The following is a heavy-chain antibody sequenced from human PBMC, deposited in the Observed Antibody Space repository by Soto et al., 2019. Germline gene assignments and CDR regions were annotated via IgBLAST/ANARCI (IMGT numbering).Heavy chain of an antibody. CDR3: ARGWSGYYDAFDI. Sequence: PGGSLRLSCAASGFTFSDYYMSWIRQAPGKGLEWVSYISSSSSYTNYADSVKGRFTISRDNAKNSLYLQMNSLRAEDTAVYYCARGWSGYYDAFDIWGQGTMVTVSS. V-gene: IGHV3-11*06. D-gene: IGHD3-3*01. CDR1: GFTFSDYY. J-gene: IGHJ3*02. CDR2: ISSSSSYT.